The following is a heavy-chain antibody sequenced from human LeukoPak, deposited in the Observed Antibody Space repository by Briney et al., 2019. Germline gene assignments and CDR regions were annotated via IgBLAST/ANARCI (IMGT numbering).Heavy chain of an antibody. Sequence: PGGSLRLSCAASGFTFSSYWMSWVRQALGKGLEWVANIKQDGSEKYYVDSVKGRFTISRDNSKNTLYLQMNSLGAEDTAVYYCARARTTRGFDYWGQGTLVTVSS. CDR3: ARARTTRGFDY. CDR1: GFTFSSYW. D-gene: IGHD4-17*01. CDR2: IKQDGSEK. J-gene: IGHJ4*02. V-gene: IGHV3-7*01.